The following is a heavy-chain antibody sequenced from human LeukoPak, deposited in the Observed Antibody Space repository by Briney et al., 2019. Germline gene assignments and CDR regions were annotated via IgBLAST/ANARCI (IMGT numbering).Heavy chain of an antibody. CDR1: GGSFSGYY. D-gene: IGHD6-13*01. CDR3: ARTVGGGRYSRSWYYFDY. J-gene: IGHJ4*02. CDR2: INHSGST. V-gene: IGHV4-34*01. Sequence: PSETLSLTCAVYGGSFSGYYWSWIRQPPGKGLEWIGEINHSGSTNYNPSLKSRVTISVDTSKNQFSLKLSSVTAADTAVYYCARTVGGGRYSRSWYYFDYWGQGTLVTVSS.